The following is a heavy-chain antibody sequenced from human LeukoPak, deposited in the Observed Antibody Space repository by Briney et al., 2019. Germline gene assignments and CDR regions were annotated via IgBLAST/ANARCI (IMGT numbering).Heavy chain of an antibody. CDR2: IYPGDSDT. CDR3: ARQGFSSGWPYYFDY. J-gene: IGHJ4*02. CDR1: GYSFTSYW. D-gene: IGHD6-19*01. V-gene: IGHV5-51*01. Sequence: GESLKISCMGSGYSFTSYWIGWVRQMPGKGLEWMGIIYPGDSDTRYSPSFQGQVTISADKSISTAYLQWSSLKASDTAMYYCARQGFSSGWPYYFDYWGQGTLVTVSS.